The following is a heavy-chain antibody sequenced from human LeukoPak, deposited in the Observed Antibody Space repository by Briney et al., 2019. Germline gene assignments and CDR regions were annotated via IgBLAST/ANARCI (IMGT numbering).Heavy chain of an antibody. CDR2: ISSSSSTI. CDR3: ARAPFDYYDSSGPYWYFDL. Sequence: PGGSLRLSCAASGFTFSSYSMNWVRQAPGKGLEWVSYISSSSSTIYYADSVKGRFTISRDNAKNSLYLQMNSLRAEDTAVYYCARAPFDYYDSSGPYWYFDLWGRGTLVTVSS. D-gene: IGHD3-22*01. V-gene: IGHV3-48*04. J-gene: IGHJ2*01. CDR1: GFTFSSYS.